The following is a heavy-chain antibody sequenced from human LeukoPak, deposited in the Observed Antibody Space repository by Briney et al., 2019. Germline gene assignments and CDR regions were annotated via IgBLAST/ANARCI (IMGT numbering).Heavy chain of an antibody. V-gene: IGHV4-59*01. J-gene: IGHJ6*02. D-gene: IGHD4-17*01. CDR2: IYYSGTT. CDR3: AREDPQTTVPEGMDV. Sequence: PSETLSLTCTVSGGSISYYYWSWIRQSPGKGLEWIGYIYYSGTTNYNPSLKSRVTISVDTSKNQFSLQLRSVTAADTAVYYCAREDPQTTVPEGMDVWGQGNTVTVSS. CDR1: GGSISYYY.